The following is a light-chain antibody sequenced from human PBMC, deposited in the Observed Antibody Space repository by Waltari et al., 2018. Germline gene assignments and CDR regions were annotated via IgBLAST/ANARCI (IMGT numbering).Light chain of an antibody. V-gene: IGKV1-39*01. CDR1: QRISSY. CDR2: AAS. CDR3: QQSYSTPGT. J-gene: IGKJ1*01. Sequence: IQMTQSPSSLSASVGDRVTLTCRASQRISSYLNWYQQKPGKAPKLQIYAASSLQSGVPSRFSGSGSGTDFTLTISSLQPEDFATYYCQQSYSTPGTFGQGTKVEIK.